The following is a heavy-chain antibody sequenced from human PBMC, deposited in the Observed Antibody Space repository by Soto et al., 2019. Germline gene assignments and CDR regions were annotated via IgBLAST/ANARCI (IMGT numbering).Heavy chain of an antibody. V-gene: IGHV3-15*01. CDR2: IKSKTDGGTT. J-gene: IGHJ6*03. CDR3: TTDRPTVTIFGVVPDYYYYYMDV. CDR1: RFTYSNVG. D-gene: IGHD3-3*01. Sequence: PAGGQRHSCAVSRFTYSNVGISCVRQAPGEGQQWVGRIKSKTDGGTTDYAAPVKGRFTISRDDSKNTLYLQMNSLKTEDTAVYYCTTDRPTVTIFGVVPDYYYYYMDVRGKGT.